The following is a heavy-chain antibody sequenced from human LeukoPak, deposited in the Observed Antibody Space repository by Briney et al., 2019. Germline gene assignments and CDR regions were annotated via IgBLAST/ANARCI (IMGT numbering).Heavy chain of an antibody. CDR3: AKSRGRYYYDSSGYFN. Sequence: PGGSLRLSCAASGFTFSNYAMSWVRQAPGKGLEWVSGISGSGANTYHADSVKGRFTISRDNSKNTLYLQMNSLRAEDTAVYYCAKSRGRYYYDSSGYFNWGQGTLVTVSS. D-gene: IGHD3-22*01. CDR2: ISGSGANT. V-gene: IGHV3-23*01. CDR1: GFTFSNYA. J-gene: IGHJ4*02.